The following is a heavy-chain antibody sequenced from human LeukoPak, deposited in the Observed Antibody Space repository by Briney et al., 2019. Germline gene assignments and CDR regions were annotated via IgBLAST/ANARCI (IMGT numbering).Heavy chain of an antibody. CDR3: ARGENSKTYPVSGY. D-gene: IGHD2/OR15-2a*01. CDR1: GFTFSSYG. CDR2: ISSDGSSK. V-gene: IGHV3-30*03. Sequence: PGKSLRLSCAASGFTFSSYGMHWVRQAPGKGLERVAVISSDGSSKYYIDSVKGRFTISRDNSKNTLFLQMNSLRAEDTAVYYCARGENSKTYPVSGYWGQGTLVTVSS. J-gene: IGHJ4*02.